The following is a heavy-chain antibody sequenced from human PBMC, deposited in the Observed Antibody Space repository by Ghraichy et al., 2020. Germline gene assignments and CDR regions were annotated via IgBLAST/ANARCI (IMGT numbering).Heavy chain of an antibody. CDR3: ARLEGYYYDSSGYSYY. D-gene: IGHD3-22*01. CDR1: GCSISSSSYY. V-gene: IGHV4-39*01. Sequence: SETLSLTCTVSGCSISSSSYYWGWIRQPPGKGLEWIGSIYYSGNTYYNPSLKSRVTISIDTSKNQFSLKLSSVTAADTAVYYCARLEGYYYDSSGYSYYWGQGTLVTVSS. J-gene: IGHJ4*02. CDR2: IYYSGNT.